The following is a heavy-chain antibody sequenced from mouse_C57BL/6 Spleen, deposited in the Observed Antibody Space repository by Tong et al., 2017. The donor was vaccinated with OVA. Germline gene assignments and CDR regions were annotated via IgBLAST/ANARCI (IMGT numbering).Heavy chain of an antibody. J-gene: IGHJ4*01. CDR3: ARAGYYAMDY. CDR2: INPNNGGT. V-gene: IGHV1-20*01. CDR1: GYSFTGYF. Sequence: EVQLQHSGPELVKPGDSVKISCKASGYSFTGYFMNWVMQSHGKSLEWIGDINPNNGGTIYNQKFKGKATLTVDKSSSTAYMELRSLTSEDTAVYYCARAGYYAMDYWGQGTSVTVSS.